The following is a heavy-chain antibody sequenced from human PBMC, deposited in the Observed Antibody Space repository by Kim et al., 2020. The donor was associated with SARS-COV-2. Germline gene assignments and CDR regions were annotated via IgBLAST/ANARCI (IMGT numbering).Heavy chain of an antibody. Sequence: GGSLRLSCAASGFTFSSYGMHWVRQAPGKGLEWVAVIWYDGSNKYYADSVKGRFTISRDNSKNTLYLQMNSLRAEDTAVYYCAKDQDRGGGNWYFDLWGRGTLVTVSS. D-gene: IGHD3-10*01. CDR3: AKDQDRGGGNWYFDL. CDR2: IWYDGSNK. V-gene: IGHV3-33*06. J-gene: IGHJ2*01. CDR1: GFTFSSYG.